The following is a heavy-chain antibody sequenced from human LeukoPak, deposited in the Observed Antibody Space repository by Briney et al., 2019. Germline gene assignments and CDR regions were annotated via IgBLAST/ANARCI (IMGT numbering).Heavy chain of an antibody. Sequence: ASVKVSCKASGYTFTGYYMPWVRQAPGQGLEWMGWINPNSGGTNYAQKFQGRVTMTRDTSISTAYMELSRLRSDDTAVYYCAGGGSFSGPDGMDVWGQGTTVTVSS. J-gene: IGHJ6*02. CDR1: GYTFTGYY. V-gene: IGHV1-2*02. CDR3: AGGGSFSGPDGMDV. D-gene: IGHD3-10*01. CDR2: INPNSGGT.